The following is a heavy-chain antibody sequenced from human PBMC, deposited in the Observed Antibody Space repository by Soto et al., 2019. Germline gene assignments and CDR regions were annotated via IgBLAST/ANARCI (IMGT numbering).Heavy chain of an antibody. CDR2: IKDDESIK. CDR3: VRGAKGGYYVDV. CDR1: GFTFTDFW. Sequence: EVQLLESGGGLVQPGGSLRLSCAASGFTFTDFWIHWVRQIPGKGLEWVSRIKDDESIKNYADSVRGRFTISRDNAKNTVYLQMDRLRAEDTAVYYCVRGAKGGYYVDVWGTGTTFTVSS. V-gene: IGHV3-74*01. J-gene: IGHJ6*03. D-gene: IGHD2-15*01.